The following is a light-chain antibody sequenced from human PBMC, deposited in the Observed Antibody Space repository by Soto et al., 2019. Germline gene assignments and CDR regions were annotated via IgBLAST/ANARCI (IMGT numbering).Light chain of an antibody. V-gene: IGLV1-47*01. Sequence: QSVLTQPPSASGTPGQRVTISCSGSSSNIGSNYVYWYQQLPGTAPKLLIYRNNQRPSGVPDRFSGSKSGTSASLAIRGLRSEDEADYYCAAWDDSLVEVFGGGTKLTVL. CDR3: AAWDDSLVEV. CDR1: SSNIGSNY. CDR2: RNN. J-gene: IGLJ2*01.